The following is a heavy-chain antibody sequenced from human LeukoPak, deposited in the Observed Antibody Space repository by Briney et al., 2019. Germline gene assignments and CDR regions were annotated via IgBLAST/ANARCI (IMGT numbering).Heavy chain of an antibody. CDR1: GGSISSGSYY. CDR3: ARGSDYGDRYFDY. D-gene: IGHD4-17*01. J-gene: IGHJ4*02. Sequence: SQTLSLTCTVSGGSISSGSYYWRWIRQPAGKGLEWIGRIYTSGSTNYNPSLKSRVTISVDTSKNQFSLKLSSVTAADTAVYYCARGSDYGDRYFDYWGQGTLVTVSS. V-gene: IGHV4-61*02. CDR2: IYTSGST.